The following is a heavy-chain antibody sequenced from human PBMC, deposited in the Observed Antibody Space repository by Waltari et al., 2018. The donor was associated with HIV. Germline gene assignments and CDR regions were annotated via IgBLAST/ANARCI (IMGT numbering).Heavy chain of an antibody. Sequence: QVQLQQWGAGLLKPSETLSLTCAVYGGSFSGYYWSRISQPPGKGLEWIGEINHSGSTNYNPSLKSRVTISVDTSKNQFSLKLSSVTAADTAGYYCARGPAYYYDSSGLMDDYWGQGTLVTVSS. CDR3: ARGPAYYYDSSGLMDDY. V-gene: IGHV4-34*01. J-gene: IGHJ4*02. CDR2: INHSGST. CDR1: GGSFSGYY. D-gene: IGHD3-22*01.